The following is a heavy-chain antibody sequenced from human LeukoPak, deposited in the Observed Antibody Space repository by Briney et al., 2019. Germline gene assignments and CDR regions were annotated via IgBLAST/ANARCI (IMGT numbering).Heavy chain of an antibody. V-gene: IGHV3-23*01. D-gene: IGHD6-13*01. J-gene: IGHJ6*02. CDR2: NGGGGTT. CDR3: AKGGRSSSVMDV. Sequence: GGSLRLSCAASGFTFSSDAMSWVRQAPGKGLEWVSTNGGGGTTYYADSVKRRIAISRDNSKNTLYLQMNSLRAEDTAVYYCAKGGRSSSVMDVWGQGTTVTVSS. CDR1: GFTFSSDA.